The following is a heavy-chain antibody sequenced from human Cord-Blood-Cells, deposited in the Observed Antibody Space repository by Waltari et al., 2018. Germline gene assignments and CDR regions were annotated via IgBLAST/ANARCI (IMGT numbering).Heavy chain of an antibody. V-gene: IGHV1-2*02. CDR2: LNHSSGGT. CDR1: GYTFTGYY. Sequence: QVQLVQSGAEVKKPGASVKVSCKASGYTFTGYYMHWVRQAPGQGLEWRGWLNHSSGGTNYAQKLQCEVNRTRDTDISTAYRELSRLRSDDTAVYYWARAIVGATYNWFDPWGQGTLVTVSS. J-gene: IGHJ5*02. CDR3: ARAIVGATYNWFDP. D-gene: IGHD1-26*01.